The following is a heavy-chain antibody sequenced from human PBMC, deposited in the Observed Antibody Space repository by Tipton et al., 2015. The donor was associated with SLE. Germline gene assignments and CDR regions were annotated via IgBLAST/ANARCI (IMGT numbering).Heavy chain of an antibody. CDR3: ARGRSSGRSEFDN. CDR2: IFGDGNSA. J-gene: IGHJ4*02. D-gene: IGHD6-19*01. CDR1: GFSFSSYW. Sequence: SLRLSCAASGFSFSSYWMHWVRQPPGKGLVWVSRIFGDGNSASYADSVKGRFTISRDNAKNTLYLQMNSLRDDDTAVYYCARGRSSGRSEFDNWGQGTLVTVSS. V-gene: IGHV3-74*01.